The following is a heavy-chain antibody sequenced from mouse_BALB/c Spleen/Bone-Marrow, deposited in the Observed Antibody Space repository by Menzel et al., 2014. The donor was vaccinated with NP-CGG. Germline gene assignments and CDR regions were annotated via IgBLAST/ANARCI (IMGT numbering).Heavy chain of an antibody. CDR1: GYKFTDYA. CDR2: ISTYSGNT. Sequence: QVQLQQSGPELVRPGVSVKISCKGSGYKFTDYAMHWVKQSHAKSLEWIGLISTYSGNTHYNQKFKGKATMTVDKSSSTAYMELARLTSEDSAIYYCARNFYGSAYFDFWGQGSTLTVS. D-gene: IGHD1-1*01. V-gene: IGHV1-67*01. J-gene: IGHJ2*01. CDR3: ARNFYGSAYFDF.